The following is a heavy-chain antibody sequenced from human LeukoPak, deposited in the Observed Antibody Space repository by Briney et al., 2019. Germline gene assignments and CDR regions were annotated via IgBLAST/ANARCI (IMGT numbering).Heavy chain of an antibody. J-gene: IGHJ4*02. D-gene: IGHD6-19*01. V-gene: IGHV3-23*01. CDR1: GFTFSTYG. Sequence: GGSLRLSCAASGFTFSTYGMSWVRQAPGKGLEWVSGISGSDGSTYYADSVKGRFTISRDDSKNTLYLQMNSLRAENTAVYYCAKTYSSGWLGDFDCWGQGTLVTVSS. CDR2: ISGSDGST. CDR3: AKTYSSGWLGDFDC.